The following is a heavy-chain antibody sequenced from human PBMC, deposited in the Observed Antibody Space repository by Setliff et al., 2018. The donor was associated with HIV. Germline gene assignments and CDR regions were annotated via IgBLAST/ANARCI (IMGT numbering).Heavy chain of an antibody. CDR1: GYSFTSYG. V-gene: IGHV1-18*01. CDR3: ARGQLGRQGYCSSTSCYYYYYMDV. J-gene: IGHJ6*03. Sequence: GASVKVSCKASGYSFTSYGVSWVRQAPGQGLEWMGWISAYNGNTNYAQKLQGRVTMTTDTSTSTAYMELRSLRSDDTAVYDCARGQLGRQGYCSSTSCYYYYYMDVWGKGTTVTVSS. D-gene: IGHD2-2*01. CDR2: ISAYNGNT.